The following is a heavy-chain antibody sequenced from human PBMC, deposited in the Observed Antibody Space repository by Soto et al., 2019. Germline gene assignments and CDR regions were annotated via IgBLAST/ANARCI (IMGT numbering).Heavy chain of an antibody. V-gene: IGHV4-4*07. CDR3: ARGPRGYVYYHGMDV. J-gene: IGHJ6*02. Sequence: SETLSLTCTVSGGSISSYYCSWIRQSAGKGLEWIGRIDTSGTTNYNPSLKSRVTMSVDASKNQFSLNLSSVTAADTAVYYCARGPRGYVYYHGMDVWGQGTTVTAP. CDR1: GGSISSYY. CDR2: IDTSGTT. D-gene: IGHD3-10*01.